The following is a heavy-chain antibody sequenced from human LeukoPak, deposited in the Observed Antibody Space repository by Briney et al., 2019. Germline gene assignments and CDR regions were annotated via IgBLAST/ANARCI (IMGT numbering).Heavy chain of an antibody. CDR3: AREQNYYDSSGYRNWFDP. V-gene: IGHV3-20*04. CDR1: GFTFYDYG. Sequence: PGGSLRLSCAASGFTFYDYGMSWVRQAPGKGLEWVSGINWYGGSTGYADSVKGRFTISRDNAKNSLYLQMNSLRAEDTALYYCAREQNYYDSSGYRNWFDPWGQGTLVTVSS. D-gene: IGHD3-22*01. CDR2: INWYGGST. J-gene: IGHJ5*02.